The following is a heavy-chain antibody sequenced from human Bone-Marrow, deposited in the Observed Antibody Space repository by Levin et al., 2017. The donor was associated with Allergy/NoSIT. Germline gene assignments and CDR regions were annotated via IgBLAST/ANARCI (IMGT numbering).Heavy chain of an antibody. CDR2: ISGSGNNI. J-gene: IGHJ4*02. D-gene: IGHD2-21*01. CDR1: GFTFNNYG. Sequence: GESLKISCAASGFTFNNYGLSWVRQAPGKGLEWVSAISGSGNNIYYADSVRGRFTISRDNFKNTLDLQLNSLTAEDTAVYYCAKWASYCGGDCYWFAPFDCWGQGALVTVSS. CDR3: AKWASYCGGDCYWFAPFDC. V-gene: IGHV3-23*01.